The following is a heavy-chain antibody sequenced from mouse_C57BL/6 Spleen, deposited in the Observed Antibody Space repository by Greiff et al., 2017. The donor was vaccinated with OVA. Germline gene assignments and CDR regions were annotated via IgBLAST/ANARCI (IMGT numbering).Heavy chain of an antibody. J-gene: IGHJ1*03. D-gene: IGHD2-4*01. CDR2: ISSGSSTI. Sequence: EVQLVESGGGLVKPGGSLKLSCAASGFTFSDYGMHWVRQAPEKGLEWVAYISSGSSTIYYADTVKGRFTISRDNAKNTLFLQMTSLRSEDTAMYYCARPYDYEGYFDVWGTGTTVTVSS. V-gene: IGHV5-17*01. CDR3: ARPYDYEGYFDV. CDR1: GFTFSDYG.